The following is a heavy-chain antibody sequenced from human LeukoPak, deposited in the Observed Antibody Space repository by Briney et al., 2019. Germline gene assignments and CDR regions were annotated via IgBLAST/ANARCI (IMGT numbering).Heavy chain of an antibody. CDR2: ISGSGVST. D-gene: IGHD3-10*01. CDR3: AKLLWFGEGRADY. CDR1: GFTFSNYA. V-gene: IGHV3-23*01. J-gene: IGHJ4*02. Sequence: PGRSLRLSCAASGFTFSNYAMSWVRQAPGKGLEWVSGISGSGVSTYYADSVKGRFTISRDNSKNTLYLQMNSLRAEDTAIYYCAKLLWFGEGRADYWGQGTLVTVSS.